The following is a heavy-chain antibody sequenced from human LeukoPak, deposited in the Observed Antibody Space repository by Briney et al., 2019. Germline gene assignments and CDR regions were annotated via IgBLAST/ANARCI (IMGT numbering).Heavy chain of an antibody. CDR3: ARNLRYCSSTSCYLYYYGMDV. J-gene: IGHJ6*04. CDR1: GGSFSGYY. V-gene: IGHV4-34*01. CDR2: INHSGSP. Sequence: PSETLSLTCAVYGGSFSGYYWSWIRQPPGKGLEWIGEINHSGSPNYNPSLKSRVAISVDTSKNQFSLKLSSVTAADTAVYYCARNLRYCSSTSCYLYYYGMDVWGKGTTVTVSS. D-gene: IGHD2-2*01.